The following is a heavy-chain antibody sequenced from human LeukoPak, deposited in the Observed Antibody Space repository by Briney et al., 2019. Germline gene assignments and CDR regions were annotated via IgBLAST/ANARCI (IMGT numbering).Heavy chain of an antibody. CDR1: GYTFTSYD. V-gene: IGHV1-8*01. D-gene: IGHD2-2*01. CDR3: ATSWVVVPAGYGMDV. J-gene: IGHJ6*02. CDR2: MNPNSGNT. Sequence: ASVKVSCKASGYTFTSYDINWVRQATGQGLEWMGWMNPNSGNTGYAQKFQGRVTMTRNTSISTAYMELSSLRSEDTAVYYCATSWVVVPAGYGMDVWGQGTTVTVSS.